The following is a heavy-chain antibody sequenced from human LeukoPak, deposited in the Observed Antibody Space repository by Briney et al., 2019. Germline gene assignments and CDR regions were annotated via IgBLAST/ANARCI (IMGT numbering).Heavy chain of an antibody. V-gene: IGHV4-31*03. CDR2: IYYSGSS. CDR1: GGSINNGGYY. CDR3: ARSRSEYSRTYYYYYYMDV. Sequence: SETLSLTCTVSGGSINNGGYYWSWIRQHPGKGLEWIGYIYYSGSSYYNPSLRSRVTISVDTSKNQFSLKLSSVTAADTAVYYCARSRSEYSRTYYYYYYMDVWGKGTTVTVSS. J-gene: IGHJ6*03. D-gene: IGHD6-6*01.